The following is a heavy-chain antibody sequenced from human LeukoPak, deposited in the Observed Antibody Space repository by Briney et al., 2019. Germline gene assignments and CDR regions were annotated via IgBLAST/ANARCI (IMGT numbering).Heavy chain of an antibody. CDR3: VRDLDLGGYSSFVS. J-gene: IGHJ4*02. Sequence: PGRSLRLSCAASGFTFSDYAMHWVRQAPGKGLEWVAVLSYGGTNKYYADSVKGRFTISRDNSKDTMFLQMNTLRAEDTAVYYCVRDLDLGGYSSFVSWGQGTLVTVSS. CDR2: LSYGGTNK. V-gene: IGHV3-30-3*01. CDR1: GFTFSDYA. D-gene: IGHD4-23*01.